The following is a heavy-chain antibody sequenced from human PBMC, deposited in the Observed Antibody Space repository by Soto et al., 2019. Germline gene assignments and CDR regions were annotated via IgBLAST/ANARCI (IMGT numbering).Heavy chain of an antibody. CDR3: TTTNFGVVIHFDY. Sequence: EVQLVESGGGLVQPGGSLKLSCAASGFTFSGSAMHWVRQASGKGLEWVGRIRSKANSYATAYAASVKGRFTISRDDSKNTAYLQMNSLKTEDTAVYYFTTTNFGVVIHFDYWGQGNLVTVSS. CDR1: GFTFSGSA. V-gene: IGHV3-73*02. J-gene: IGHJ4*02. D-gene: IGHD3-3*01. CDR2: IRSKANSYAT.